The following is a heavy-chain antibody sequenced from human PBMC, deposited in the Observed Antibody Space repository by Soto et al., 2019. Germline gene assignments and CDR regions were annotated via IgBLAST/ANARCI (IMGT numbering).Heavy chain of an antibody. CDR3: ARDRDQQCCPLAY. V-gene: IGHV3-21*03. CDR2: ITSYSSYI. CDR1: GFTFSSYT. J-gene: IGHJ4*02. D-gene: IGHD6-19*01. Sequence: EVQLVESGGGLVKPGGSLRLSCAASGFTFSSYTMNWVRQAPGKGLEWVASITSYSSYINYADSVKGRFTISRDNAKNSLYLQMNSLRVEDTAVYYCARDRDQQCCPLAYWGQGTLVTVSS.